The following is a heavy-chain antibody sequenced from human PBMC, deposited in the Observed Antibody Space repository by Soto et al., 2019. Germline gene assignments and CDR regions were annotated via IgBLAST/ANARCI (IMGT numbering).Heavy chain of an antibody. J-gene: IGHJ6*02. V-gene: IGHV1-3*01. D-gene: IGHD2-2*02. CDR2: INAGNGNT. CDR3: ASQRAIYCSSTSCYTGETYYYYGMDV. Sequence: ASVKVSCKASGYTFTSYAMHWVRQAPGQRLEWMGWINAGNGNTKYSQKFQGRVTITRDTSASTAYMELSSLRSEDTAVYYCASQRAIYCSSTSCYTGETYYYYGMDVWGQGTTVTVSS. CDR1: GYTFTSYA.